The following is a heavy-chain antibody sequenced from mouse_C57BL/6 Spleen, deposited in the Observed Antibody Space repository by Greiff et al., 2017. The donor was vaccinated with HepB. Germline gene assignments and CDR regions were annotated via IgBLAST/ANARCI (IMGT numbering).Heavy chain of an antibody. V-gene: IGHV5-9-1*02. CDR2: ISSGGDYI. Sequence: EVHLVESGEGLVKPGGSLKLSCAASGFTFSSYAMSWVRQTPEKRLEWVAYISSGGDYIYYADTVKGRFTISRDNARNTLYLQMSSLKSEDTAMYYCTRDQDGNWYFDVWGTGTTVTVSS. CDR3: TRDQDGNWYFDV. CDR1: GFTFSSYA. D-gene: IGHD2-1*01. J-gene: IGHJ1*03.